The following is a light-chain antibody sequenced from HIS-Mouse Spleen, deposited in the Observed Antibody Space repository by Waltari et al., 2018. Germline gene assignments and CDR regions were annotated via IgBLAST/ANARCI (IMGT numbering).Light chain of an antibody. CDR2: DVS. CDR3: SSYTSSSNLG. Sequence: SSLTQPASVSGSPLQSITISCTGTSSDVGGYNYVSCDQQHPGKAPRLMIYDVSNRPSGVSNRFSGSKSGNTASLTISGLQAEDEADYYCSSYTSSSNLGFGGGNKLTVL. CDR1: SSDVGGYNY. J-gene: IGLJ2*01. V-gene: IGLV2-14*03.